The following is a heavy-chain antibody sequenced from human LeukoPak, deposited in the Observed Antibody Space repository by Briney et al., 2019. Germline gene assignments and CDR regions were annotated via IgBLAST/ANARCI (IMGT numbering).Heavy chain of an antibody. D-gene: IGHD3-22*01. V-gene: IGHV3-48*04. Sequence: GGSLRLSCAASGFTFSSYSMNWVRQAPGKGLEWVSSISSSGSTIYYADSVKGRFTISRDNAKNSLYLQMNSLRAEDTAVYYCASFTYYYDSSGYYYPTGIDYWGQGTLVTVSS. J-gene: IGHJ4*02. CDR3: ASFTYYYDSSGYYYPTGIDY. CDR2: ISSSGSTI. CDR1: GFTFSSYS.